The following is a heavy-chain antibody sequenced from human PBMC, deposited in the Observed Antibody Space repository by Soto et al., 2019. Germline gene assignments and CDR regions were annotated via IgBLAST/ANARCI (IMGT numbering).Heavy chain of an antibody. CDR2: IYYSGST. Sequence: PSETLSLTCTVSGGSISSSSYYWGWIRQPPGKGLEWIGSIYYSGSTYYNPSLKSRVTISVDTSKNQFSLKLSSVTAADTAVYYCARQGYSSRWKTGWFDHWGQGTLVTVSS. V-gene: IGHV4-39*01. CDR3: ARQGYSSRWKTGWFDH. CDR1: GGSISSSSYY. J-gene: IGHJ5*02. D-gene: IGHD6-13*01.